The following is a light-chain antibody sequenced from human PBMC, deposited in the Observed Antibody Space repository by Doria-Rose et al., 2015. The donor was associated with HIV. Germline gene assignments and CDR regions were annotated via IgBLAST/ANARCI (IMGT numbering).Light chain of an antibody. CDR2: GAS. Sequence: TQSPGTLSLSPGERATLSCRASQSVSANYLAWYQQRPGQSPRLLIYGASSRATAIPYRFSDSGSGTYFTLTISRLEPEDFAVYYCHQYASSRTFGQGTKVEIK. CDR1: QSVSANY. J-gene: IGKJ1*01. CDR3: HQYASSRT. V-gene: IGKV3-20*01.